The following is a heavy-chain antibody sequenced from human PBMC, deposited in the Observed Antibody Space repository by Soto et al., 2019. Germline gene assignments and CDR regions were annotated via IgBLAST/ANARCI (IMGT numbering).Heavy chain of an antibody. Sequence: QITLKESGPTLVRPTQTLTLTCTFSGFSLSAGGVGVGWIRRPPGKALEWLALIYWDDDKRYSPSLKNRLTITKDTSKNQVVLTMTNVDPVDTATYYCAHRAATTYSYYFDYWGQGTLITVSS. V-gene: IGHV2-5*02. CDR2: IYWDDDK. J-gene: IGHJ4*02. CDR1: GFSLSAGGVG. CDR3: AHRAATTYSYYFDY. D-gene: IGHD1-1*01.